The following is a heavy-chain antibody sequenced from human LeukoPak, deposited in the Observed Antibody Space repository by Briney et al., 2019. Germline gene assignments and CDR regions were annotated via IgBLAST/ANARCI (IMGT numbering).Heavy chain of an antibody. CDR3: ARGLDSSNGMDV. J-gene: IGHJ6*04. CDR1: GFTFSSYG. D-gene: IGHD2-2*03. V-gene: IGHV3-33*01. CDR2: IWYDGSNK. Sequence: PGRSLRLSCAASGFTFSSYGMHWVRQAPGKGLEWVAVIWYDGSNKYYADSVKGRFTIYRDNSKNTLYLQMNSLTAEDTAVYYCARGLDSSNGMDVWGKGTPVTVSS.